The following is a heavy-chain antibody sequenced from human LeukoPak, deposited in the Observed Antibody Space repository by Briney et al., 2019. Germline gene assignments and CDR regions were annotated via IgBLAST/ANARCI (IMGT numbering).Heavy chain of an antibody. CDR1: GGSISSGGYY. V-gene: IGHV4-31*03. D-gene: IGHD3-10*01. J-gene: IGHJ6*04. Sequence: SETLSLTCTVSGGSISSGGYYWSWIRQHPGKGLEWIGYIYYSGSTYYNPSLKSRVTISVDTPKNQFPLKLSSVTAADTAVYYCAREDGSGSQYGMDVWGKGTTVTVSS. CDR3: AREDGSGSQYGMDV. CDR2: IYYSGST.